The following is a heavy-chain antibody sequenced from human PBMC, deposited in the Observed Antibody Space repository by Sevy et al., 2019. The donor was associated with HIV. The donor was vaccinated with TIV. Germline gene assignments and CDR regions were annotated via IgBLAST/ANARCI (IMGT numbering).Heavy chain of an antibody. Sequence: GGSLRLSCTASGFTFGDYAMSWFRQAPGKGLEWVGFIRSKAYGGTTEYAASVKGRFTISRDDSKSIAYLQMNSLKTEDTAVYYCTRDSSYSNYYYYSMDVWGQGTTVTVSS. CDR3: TRDSSYSNYYYYSMDV. CDR1: GFTFGDYA. CDR2: IRSKAYGGTT. D-gene: IGHD4-4*01. V-gene: IGHV3-49*03. J-gene: IGHJ6*02.